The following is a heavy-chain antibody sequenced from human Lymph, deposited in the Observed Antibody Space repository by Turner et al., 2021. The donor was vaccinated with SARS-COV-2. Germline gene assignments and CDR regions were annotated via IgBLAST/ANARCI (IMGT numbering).Heavy chain of an antibody. D-gene: IGHD1-26*01. CDR3: AKDLAGTYYSSFDY. CDR1: GFTFVDYA. CDR2: INWSGGSI. Sequence: EVQLVESGGGLVQPGRSLRLSCASSGFTFVDYAMHWVRQAPGKGLEWVSGINWSGGSIAYADSVKGRFTISRDNPKNSLYLQMNSLRAEDTAFYYCAKDLAGTYYSSFDYWGQGTLVTVSS. J-gene: IGHJ4*02. V-gene: IGHV3-9*01.